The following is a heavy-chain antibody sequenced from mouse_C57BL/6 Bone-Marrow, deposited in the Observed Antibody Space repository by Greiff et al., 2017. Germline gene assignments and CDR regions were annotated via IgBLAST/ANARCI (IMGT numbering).Heavy chain of an antibody. V-gene: IGHV5-9-1*02. CDR1: GFTFSSYA. D-gene: IGHD2-10*01. J-gene: IGHJ3*01. CDR3: RRGSYDGNSPWFAY. Sequence: VQLKESGEGLVKPGGSLKLSCAASGFTFSSYAMSWVRQTPEKRLEWVAYISSGGDYIYYADTVKGRFTISRDNARNTLYLQMSSLKSEDTAMYYCRRGSYDGNSPWFAYWGQGTLVTVSA. CDR2: ISSGGDYI.